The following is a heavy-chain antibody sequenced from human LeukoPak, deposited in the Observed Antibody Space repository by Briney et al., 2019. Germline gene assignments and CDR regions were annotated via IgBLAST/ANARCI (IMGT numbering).Heavy chain of an antibody. J-gene: IGHJ4*02. Sequence: SVKVSCAASGGTFSSYAISWVRQAPGQGLEWMGRIIPIFGTANYAQKFQGRVTITTDESTSTAYMELSSLRSEDTAVYYCATSLDILTGYNDYWGQGTLVTVSS. V-gene: IGHV1-69*05. D-gene: IGHD3-9*01. CDR3: ATSLDILTGYNDY. CDR1: GGTFSSYA. CDR2: IIPIFGTA.